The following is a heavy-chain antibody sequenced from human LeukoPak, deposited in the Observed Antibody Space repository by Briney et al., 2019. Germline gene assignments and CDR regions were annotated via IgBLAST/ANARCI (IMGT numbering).Heavy chain of an antibody. CDR1: GFTFNSYE. V-gene: IGHV3-48*03. CDR3: ARESREMATLIDY. CDR2: ISSSGSSK. Sequence: PGGSLRLSCAASGFTFNSYEMNWVRQAPGKGLEWISYISSSGSSKYYADLVRGRFTISRDNAKNSLFLEMNSLRAEGTAVYHCARESREMATLIDYWGQGTLVTVSS. D-gene: IGHD5-24*01. J-gene: IGHJ4*02.